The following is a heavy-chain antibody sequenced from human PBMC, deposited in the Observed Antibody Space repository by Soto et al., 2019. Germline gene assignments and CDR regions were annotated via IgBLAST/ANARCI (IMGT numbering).Heavy chain of an antibody. Sequence: SETLSLSCTVSSGSSSTYYWSWIRQPPGKGLEWIGYIYYSGRTNCTPSLKSRVTISLDTSRNQFSLKLSSVTAADTAVYYCARYAGSSWFDYWGQGTLVTVSS. D-gene: IGHD6-13*01. J-gene: IGHJ4*02. V-gene: IGHV4-59*01. CDR3: ARYAGSSWFDY. CDR2: IYYSGRT. CDR1: SGSSSTYY.